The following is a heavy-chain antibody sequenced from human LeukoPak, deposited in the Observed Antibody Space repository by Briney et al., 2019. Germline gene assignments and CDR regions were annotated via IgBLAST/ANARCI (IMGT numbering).Heavy chain of an antibody. CDR1: GGSISGYY. CDR2: FYYSGST. J-gene: IGHJ4*02. D-gene: IGHD2-21*01. V-gene: IGHV4-59*12. CDR3: AGAINPYYFDY. Sequence: SETLSLTCTVSGGSISGYYWSWIRQPPGKGLEWIGHFYYSGSTNYNPSLKSRVTMSVDTSKNQFSLKLSSVTAADTAVYYCAGAINPYYFDYWGQGTLVTVSS.